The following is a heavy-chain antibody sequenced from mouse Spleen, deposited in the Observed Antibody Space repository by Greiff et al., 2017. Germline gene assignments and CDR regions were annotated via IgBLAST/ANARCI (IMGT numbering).Heavy chain of an antibody. V-gene: IGHV5-6*01. D-gene: IGHD2-5*01. Sequence: EVKLVESGGDLVKPGGSLKLSCAASGFTFSSYGMSWVRQTPDKRLEWVATISSGGSYTYYPDSVKGRFTISRDNAKNTLYLQMSSLKSEDTAMYYCASYSNWFAYWGQGTLVTVSA. CDR2: ISSGGSYT. CDR1: GFTFSSYG. CDR3: ASYSNWFAY. J-gene: IGHJ3*01.